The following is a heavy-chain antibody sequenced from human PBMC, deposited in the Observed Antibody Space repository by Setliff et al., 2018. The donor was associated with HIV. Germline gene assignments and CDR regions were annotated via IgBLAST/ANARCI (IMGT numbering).Heavy chain of an antibody. CDR3: ARGFLSIFGVVSYFDY. CDR1: GGSFSDYY. Sequence: SETLSLTCAVYGGSFSDYYWSWIRQPPGKGLEWIGEINHSGSPNSNPSLKSRVTISVDTSKNQFSLKLSSVTAADTAVYYCARGFLSIFGVVSYFDYLGQGTLVTVSS. CDR2: INHSGSP. D-gene: IGHD3-3*01. J-gene: IGHJ4*02. V-gene: IGHV4-34*01.